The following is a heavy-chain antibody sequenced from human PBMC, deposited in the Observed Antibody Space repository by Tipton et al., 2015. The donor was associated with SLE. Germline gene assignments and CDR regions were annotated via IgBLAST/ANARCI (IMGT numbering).Heavy chain of an antibody. D-gene: IGHD6-13*01. J-gene: IGHJ6*03. Sequence: LRLSCTVSGGSISSYYWSWIRQPPGKGLEWIGYIYYSGSTNYNPSLKSRVTISVDTSKNQFSLKLSSVTAADTAVHYCARSRDSSSYYYYYMDVWGKGTTVTVSS. CDR1: GGSISSYY. CDR3: ARSRDSSSYYYYYMDV. CDR2: IYYSGST. V-gene: IGHV4-59*01.